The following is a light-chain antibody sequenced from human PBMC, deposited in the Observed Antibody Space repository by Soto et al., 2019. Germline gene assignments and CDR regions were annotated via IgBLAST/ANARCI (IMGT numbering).Light chain of an antibody. CDR1: QSVSSN. CDR2: GAS. V-gene: IGKV3-15*01. CDR3: QQYHKWSYT. Sequence: EIVMTQSPATLSVSTGERASLSCRASQSVSSNFAWYQQQPGQAPRLLIYGASTRATVIPARFSGSGSWTNFTLNFSCLQSQDCTCYYCQQYHKWSYTFGQGTNVEIK. J-gene: IGKJ2*01.